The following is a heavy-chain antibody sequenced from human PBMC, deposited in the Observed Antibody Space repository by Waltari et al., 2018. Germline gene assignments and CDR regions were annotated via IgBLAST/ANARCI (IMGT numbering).Heavy chain of an antibody. CDR3: ARSPWGPYYYDSSGYKYYFDY. J-gene: IGHJ4*02. CDR2: IYSGGST. Sequence: EVQLVESGGGLIQPGGSLRLSCAASGFTVSSNYMSWVRQAPGKGLEWVSVIYSGGSTYYADSVKGRFTISRDNSKNTLYLQMNSRRAEDTAVYYCARSPWGPYYYDSSGYKYYFDYWGQGTLVTVSS. CDR1: GFTVSSNY. D-gene: IGHD3-22*01. V-gene: IGHV3-53*01.